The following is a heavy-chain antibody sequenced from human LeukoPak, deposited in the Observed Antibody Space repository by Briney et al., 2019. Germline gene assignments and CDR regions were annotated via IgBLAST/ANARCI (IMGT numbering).Heavy chain of an antibody. J-gene: IGHJ4*02. CDR1: GFTFSSYA. CDR3: AKDSGWFRFDY. D-gene: IGHD6-13*01. V-gene: IGHV3-23*01. CDR2: ISSSGGST. Sequence: GGSLRLSCAASGFTFSSYAMGWVRQAPGKGLEWVSLISSSGGSTYYTDSVKGRFTISRDNSKNTLYLQLSSLRADDTAVYYCAKDSGWFRFDYWGQGTLVTVSS.